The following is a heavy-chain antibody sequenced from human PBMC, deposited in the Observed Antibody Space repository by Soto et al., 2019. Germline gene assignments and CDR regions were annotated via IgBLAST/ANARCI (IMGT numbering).Heavy chain of an antibody. J-gene: IGHJ4*02. CDR2: ISGSGGST. Sequence: HPVGSLRLSCAASGFTFSSYAMSWVRQAPGKGLEWVSAISGSGGSTYYADSVKGRFTTSRDNSKNTLYLQMNSLRAEDTAVYYCAKGISDSIAVAVGYFDYWGQGTLVTVSS. V-gene: IGHV3-23*01. CDR3: AKGISDSIAVAVGYFDY. D-gene: IGHD6-19*01. CDR1: GFTFSSYA.